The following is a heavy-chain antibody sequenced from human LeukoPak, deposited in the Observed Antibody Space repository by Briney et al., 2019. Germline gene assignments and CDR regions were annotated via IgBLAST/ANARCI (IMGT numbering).Heavy chain of an antibody. CDR2: IYYSGST. V-gene: IGHV4-39*01. J-gene: IGHJ4*02. CDR3: GRRLGDILTGFDY. Sequence: SETLSLTCTVSGGSISSSSYYWGWIRQPPGKGLEWIGSIYYSGSTYYNPALKSRVTISVDTSKNQFSLKLSSVTGADTAVYYCGRRLGDILTGFDYWGQGTLVTVSS. CDR1: GGSISSSSYY. D-gene: IGHD3-9*01.